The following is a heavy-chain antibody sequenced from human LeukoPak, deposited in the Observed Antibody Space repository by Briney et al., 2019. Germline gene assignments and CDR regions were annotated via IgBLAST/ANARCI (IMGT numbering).Heavy chain of an antibody. D-gene: IGHD5-12*01. J-gene: IGHJ5*02. Sequence: VKVSCKASGYTFTGYYMHWVRQAPGQGLEWMGWINPNSGGTNYAQKFQGRVTMTRDTSISTAYMELSSLRSEDTAVYYCARGFQYSGYDEPYSSTSNWFDPWGQGTLVTVSS. CDR2: INPNSGGT. V-gene: IGHV1-2*02. CDR1: GYTFTGYY. CDR3: ARGFQYSGYDEPYSSTSNWFDP.